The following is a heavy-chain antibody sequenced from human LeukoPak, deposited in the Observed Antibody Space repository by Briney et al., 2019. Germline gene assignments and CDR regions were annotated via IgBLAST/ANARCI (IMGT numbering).Heavy chain of an antibody. V-gene: IGHV3-23*01. CDR1: GFIFSNYW. CDR3: ARARSRSVRGTIPGWAWNLDL. CDR2: ISGSGGST. Sequence: GGSLRLSCAASGFIFSNYWMGWVRQAPGKGLEWVSAISGSGGSTYYADSVKGRFTISRDNVKKSLYLQMNSLTSEDTALYYCARARSRSVRGTIPGWAWNLDLWGRGTLVTVSS. D-gene: IGHD3-10*01. J-gene: IGHJ2*01.